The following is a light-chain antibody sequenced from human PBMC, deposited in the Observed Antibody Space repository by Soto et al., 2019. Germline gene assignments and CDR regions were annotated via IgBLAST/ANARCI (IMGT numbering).Light chain of an antibody. CDR3: QQYHIYSWT. J-gene: IGKJ1*01. CDR2: DAS. V-gene: IGKV1-5*01. Sequence: DIQMAQSPSTLSASIGDIVTITCRASESIRTWLAWYQHKPGKAPKFLIYDASSLESGVPSRFSGGGSGTEFTLTISSLQPDDFATYYCQQYHIYSWTFGQGTKVDIK. CDR1: ESIRTW.